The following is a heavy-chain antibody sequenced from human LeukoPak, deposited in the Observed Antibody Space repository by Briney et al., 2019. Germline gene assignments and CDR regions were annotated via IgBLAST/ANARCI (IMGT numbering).Heavy chain of an antibody. CDR3: ARDDDRNGYFQH. Sequence: QSGGSLRLSCAASGFTFSSYEMNRVRQAPGKGLEWVSYISSSGSTIYYADSVKGRFTISRDNSKNTLYLQMNSLRAEDTAVYYCARDDDRNGYFQHWGQGTLVTVSS. D-gene: IGHD1-14*01. CDR1: GFTFSSYE. V-gene: IGHV3-48*03. J-gene: IGHJ1*01. CDR2: ISSSGSTI.